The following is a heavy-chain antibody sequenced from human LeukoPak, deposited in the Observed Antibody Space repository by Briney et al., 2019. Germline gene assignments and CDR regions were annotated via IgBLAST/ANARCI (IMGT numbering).Heavy chain of an antibody. Sequence: GGSLRLSCAASGFTFSSYWMSWVREAPGKGLEWVANIKQDGSEKYYVDSVKGRFTISRDNAKNSLYLQMNSLRAEDTAVYYCARVEGGWYGYSLVDYWGQGTLVTVST. CDR3: ARVEGGWYGYSLVDY. CDR1: GFTFSSYW. V-gene: IGHV3-7*01. D-gene: IGHD6-19*01. CDR2: IKQDGSEK. J-gene: IGHJ4*02.